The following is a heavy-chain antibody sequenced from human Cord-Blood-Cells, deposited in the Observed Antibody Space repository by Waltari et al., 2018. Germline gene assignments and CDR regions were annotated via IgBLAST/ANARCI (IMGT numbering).Heavy chain of an antibody. D-gene: IGHD6-13*01. CDR1: GYTFTGYY. CDR2: INPNSGGT. Sequence: QVQLVQSGAEVKKPGASVKVSCKASGYTFTGYYMHWVRQAPGQGLEWMGWINPNSGGTNYAQKFQCWVTMTRDTSISTAYMELSRLRSDDTAVYYCARGHIAAAGQDAFDIWGQGTMVTVSS. CDR3: ARGHIAAAGQDAFDI. V-gene: IGHV1-2*04. J-gene: IGHJ3*02.